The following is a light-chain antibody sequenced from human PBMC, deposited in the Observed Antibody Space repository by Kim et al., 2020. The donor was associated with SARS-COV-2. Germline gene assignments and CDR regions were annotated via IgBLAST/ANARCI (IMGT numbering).Light chain of an antibody. CDR3: SSLSFSNSDTPEV. Sequence: QSALTQPASVSGSPGQSITISCTGTSSDIGRFNYVSWYQQHPGRAPKLMIYDVTNRPSGLSTRFSDSKSGNTAFLTISGLQAENEADYYCSSLSFSNSDTPEVFCGGTQLTVL. V-gene: IGLV2-14*03. CDR1: SSDIGRFNY. CDR2: DVT. J-gene: IGLJ2*01.